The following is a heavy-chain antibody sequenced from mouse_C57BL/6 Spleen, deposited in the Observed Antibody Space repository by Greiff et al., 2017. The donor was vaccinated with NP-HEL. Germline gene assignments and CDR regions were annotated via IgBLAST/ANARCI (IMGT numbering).Heavy chain of an antibody. J-gene: IGHJ1*03. CDR2: IYPGDGDT. Sequence: QVQLQQSGPELVKPGASVKISCKASGYAFSSSWMNWVKQRPGKGLEWIGRIYPGDGDTNYNGKFKGKATLTADKSSSTAYMQLSSLTSEDSAVSFCARGGSNLGWYFDVWGTGTTVTVSS. CDR3: ARGGSNLGWYFDV. CDR1: GYAFSSSW. V-gene: IGHV1-82*01. D-gene: IGHD1-1*01.